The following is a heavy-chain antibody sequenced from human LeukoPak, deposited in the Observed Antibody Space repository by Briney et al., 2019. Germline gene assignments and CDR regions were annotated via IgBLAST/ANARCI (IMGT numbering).Heavy chain of an antibody. CDR1: GFSLSSFT. CDR3: ARDFYDGFALDY. CDR2: ISSSSSYI. J-gene: IGHJ4*02. V-gene: IGHV3-21*03. Sequence: GGSLRLSCAASGFSLSSFTMNWVRQAPGKGLEWVSSISSSSSYIYYADSVKGRFTISRDNARNSLYLQMDNLRAEDTGVYYCARDFYDGFALDYWGQGTLVTVSS. D-gene: IGHD2/OR15-2a*01.